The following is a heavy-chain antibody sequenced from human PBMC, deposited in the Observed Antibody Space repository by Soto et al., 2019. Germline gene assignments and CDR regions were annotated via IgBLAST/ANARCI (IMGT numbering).Heavy chain of an antibody. J-gene: IGHJ3*02. CDR2: ISYDGSNK. CDR3: AKDAVQLWWDSNDAFGI. V-gene: IGHV3-30*18. CDR1: GFTFSSYG. Sequence: GGSLGLSCAASGFTFSSYGMHWVRQAPGKGLEWVAVISYDGSNKYYADSVKGRFTISRDNSKNTLYLQMNSLRAEDTAVYYCAKDAVQLWWDSNDAFGIWGQGTMVTVSS. D-gene: IGHD5-18*01.